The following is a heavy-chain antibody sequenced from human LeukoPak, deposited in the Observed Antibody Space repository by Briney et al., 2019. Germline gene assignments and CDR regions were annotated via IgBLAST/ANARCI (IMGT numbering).Heavy chain of an antibody. CDR2: IYNGGST. CDR3: ARDREWSPGAFDI. Sequence: SSQTLSLTCAVSGGSISSGGYSCSWLRQPPGQGLEWIGYIYNGGSTYYNLSLKSRVTISVDRSKNQFSLKLSSVTAADTAVYYCARDREWSPGAFDIWGQGTMVTVSS. CDR1: GGSISSGGYS. J-gene: IGHJ3*02. D-gene: IGHD3-3*01. V-gene: IGHV4-30-2*01.